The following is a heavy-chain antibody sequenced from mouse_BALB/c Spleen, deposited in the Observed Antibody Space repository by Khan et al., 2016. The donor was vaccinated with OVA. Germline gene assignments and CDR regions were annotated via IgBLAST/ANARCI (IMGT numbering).Heavy chain of an antibody. D-gene: IGHD1-1*01. CDR3: ARANCYGSSLSAVDC. Sequence: DLVKPGASVTLSCKASGYTFTSYWINWFKERPGQGLEWIGRVAPGSGSSSYNEMFKAKAIMTIDTSSRTANIQLSSLSSEDSAVYFCARANCYGSSLSAVDCWGQGTSVTVSS. CDR1: GYTFTSYW. J-gene: IGHJ4*01. CDR2: VAPGSGSS. V-gene: IGHV1S41*01.